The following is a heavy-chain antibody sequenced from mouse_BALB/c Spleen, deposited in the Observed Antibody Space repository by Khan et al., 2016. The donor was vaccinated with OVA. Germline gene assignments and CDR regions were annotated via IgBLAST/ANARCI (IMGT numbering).Heavy chain of an antibody. Sequence: QVQLKQSGAELVKPGTSVKISCKASGYTFTSYYMYWVKQRPGQGLEWIGGINPNNGDSNFNEKFKSKATLTVDKSSSTAYMQLGILTSEDSAVYYCARSGYGNPFAYWVQGTLVTVSA. J-gene: IGHJ3*01. D-gene: IGHD2-1*01. CDR2: INPNNGDS. CDR3: ARSGYGNPFAY. V-gene: IGHV1S81*02. CDR1: GYTFTSYY.